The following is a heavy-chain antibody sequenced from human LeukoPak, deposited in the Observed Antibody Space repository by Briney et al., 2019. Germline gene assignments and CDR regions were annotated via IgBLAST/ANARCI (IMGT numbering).Heavy chain of an antibody. CDR1: GYTFTGYY. Sequence: APVKVSCKASGYTFTGYYMHWVRQAPGQGLEWMGWINPNSGGTNYAQKFQGRVTMTRDTSISTAYMELSRLRSDDTAVYYCARDVTIFGVVEGTNWYFDLWGRGTLVTVSS. V-gene: IGHV1-2*02. J-gene: IGHJ2*01. CDR3: ARDVTIFGVVEGTNWYFDL. CDR2: INPNSGGT. D-gene: IGHD3-3*01.